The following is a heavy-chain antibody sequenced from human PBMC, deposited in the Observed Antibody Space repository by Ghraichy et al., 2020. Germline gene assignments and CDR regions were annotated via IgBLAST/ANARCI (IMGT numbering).Heavy chain of an antibody. Sequence: GGSLRLSCLASGFTFSSYDMHWVRQAPGKGLEFVSAISSDSNGANTDYADSMKGRFTISRDSSKNTLPLQMSRLRTDDTAVYYSVGTGVAVAGVDCGGQGALVTVSS. CDR1: GFTFSSYD. D-gene: IGHD6-19*01. CDR3: VGTGVAVAGVDC. V-gene: IGHV3-64D*09. J-gene: IGHJ4*02. CDR2: ISSDSNGANT.